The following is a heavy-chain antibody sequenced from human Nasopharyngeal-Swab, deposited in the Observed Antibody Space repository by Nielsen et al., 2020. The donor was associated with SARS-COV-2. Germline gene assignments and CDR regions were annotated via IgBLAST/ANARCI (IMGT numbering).Heavy chain of an antibody. CDR2: ISGRGTNI. CDR1: GFTFSDYD. Sequence: GESLKISCAASGFTFSDYDMSWIRQAPGKGLEWVSYISGRGTNIYYAESVKGRFTISRDNAKNSLYLQLNSLRAEDTAVYYCARGGLFDYWGQGTLVTVSS. J-gene: IGHJ4*02. V-gene: IGHV3-11*04. CDR3: ARGGLFDY.